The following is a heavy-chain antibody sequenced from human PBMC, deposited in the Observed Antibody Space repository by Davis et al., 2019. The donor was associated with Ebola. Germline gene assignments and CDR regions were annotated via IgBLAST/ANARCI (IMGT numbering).Heavy chain of an antibody. J-gene: IGHJ4*02. CDR2: ISAYNGNT. D-gene: IGHD1-26*01. V-gene: IGHV1-18*01. CDR3: ARFSGSYPDY. CDR1: GYTFTSYG. Sequence: ASVKVSCKASGYTFTSYGISWVRQAPGQGLEWMGWISAYNGNTNYSQKFQGRVTITRDTSASTAYMELSSLRSEDTAVYYCARFSGSYPDYWGQGTLVTVSS.